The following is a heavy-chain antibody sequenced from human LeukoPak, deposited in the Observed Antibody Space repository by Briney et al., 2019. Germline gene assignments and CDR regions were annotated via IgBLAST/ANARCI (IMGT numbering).Heavy chain of an antibody. J-gene: IGHJ3*02. Sequence: ASVKVSCKPFGYTFTSYYIHWVRQAPGQGLEWMGIINPRGDYTTYAQNFQGRVTMTRDTSTSTIYMELSSLRSEDTAVYYCARSGYLVVTAYDAFDIWGQGTMVTVSS. CDR1: GYTFTSYY. V-gene: IGHV1-46*01. CDR2: INPRGDYT. D-gene: IGHD2-21*02. CDR3: ARSGYLVVTAYDAFDI.